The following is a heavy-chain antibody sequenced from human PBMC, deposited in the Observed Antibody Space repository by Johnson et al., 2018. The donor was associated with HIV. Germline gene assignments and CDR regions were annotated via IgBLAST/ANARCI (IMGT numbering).Heavy chain of an antibody. V-gene: IGHV3-30*14. D-gene: IGHD4-17*01. Sequence: QVQLVESGGGVVQPGRSLRLSCAASGFTFSSYAIHWVRQAPGKGLEWVAVISYDGINQYYADSVKGPFTISRDNAKNSLYLQMNSLRAEDTAVYYCARDATPWGGDYVGYAFDLWCRGTVVTVSS. CDR3: ARDATPWGGDYVGYAFDL. CDR2: ISYDGINQ. CDR1: GFTFSSYA. J-gene: IGHJ3*01.